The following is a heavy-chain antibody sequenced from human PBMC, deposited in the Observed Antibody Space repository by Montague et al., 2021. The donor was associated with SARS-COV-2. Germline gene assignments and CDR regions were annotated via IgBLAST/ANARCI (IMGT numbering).Heavy chain of an antibody. D-gene: IGHD3-9*01. CDR2: IDCDDDK. CDR1: GFSLSTSGMR. Sequence: PALVKPTQTLTLTCTLSGFSLSTSGMRASWIRQPPGKALEWLARIDCDDDKFYSTSLKTRLTISKDTSKNQVVLTMTNMNPVDTATYYCARSYYDILTIYYDAFDIWGQGTMVTVSS. CDR3: ARSYYDILTIYYDAFDI. V-gene: IGHV2-70*04. J-gene: IGHJ3*02.